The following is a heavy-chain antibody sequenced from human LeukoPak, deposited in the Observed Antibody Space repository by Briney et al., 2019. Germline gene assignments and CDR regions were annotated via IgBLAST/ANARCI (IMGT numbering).Heavy chain of an antibody. Sequence: PAETLSLTCAVSGNFISNGYNWGWIRQPPGKGLEWIGSIYHSGTTFYNPSLKSRLSISVDTSNNHFSLTLRSVTAEDTAVYYCARQGGGFWSGSYPFDYWGQGTLVAVSS. CDR3: ARQGGGFWSGSYPFDY. CDR2: IYHSGTT. V-gene: IGHV4-38-2*01. J-gene: IGHJ4*02. D-gene: IGHD3-3*01. CDR1: GNFISNGYN.